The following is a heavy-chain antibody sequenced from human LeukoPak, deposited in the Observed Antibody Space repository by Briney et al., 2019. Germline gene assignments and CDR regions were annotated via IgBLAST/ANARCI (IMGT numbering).Heavy chain of an antibody. V-gene: IGHV3-23*01. Sequence: GGSLRLSCAASGFTFSSCARSWVRQAPGKGLEWVSAISESGDATYYADSVRGRFTIARDNSKNTLYLQMNRLRVDDTAIYYCAKDRDYWGQGTLVTVSS. CDR1: GFTFSSCA. J-gene: IGHJ4*02. CDR2: ISESGDAT. CDR3: AKDRDY.